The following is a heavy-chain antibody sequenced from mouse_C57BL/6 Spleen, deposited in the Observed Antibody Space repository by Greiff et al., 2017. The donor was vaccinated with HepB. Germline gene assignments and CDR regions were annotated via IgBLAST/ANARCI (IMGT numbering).Heavy chain of an antibody. Sequence: QVQLQQPGAELVKPGASVKLSCKASGYTFTSYWMHWVKQRPGQGLEWIGMIHPNSGSTNYNEKFKSKATLTVDKSSSTAYMQLSTLTSEDSAVYYCARGRLKEGVDYWGQGTTLTVSS. CDR1: GYTFTSYW. CDR3: ARGRLKEGVDY. D-gene: IGHD1-3*01. CDR2: IHPNSGST. V-gene: IGHV1-64*01. J-gene: IGHJ2*01.